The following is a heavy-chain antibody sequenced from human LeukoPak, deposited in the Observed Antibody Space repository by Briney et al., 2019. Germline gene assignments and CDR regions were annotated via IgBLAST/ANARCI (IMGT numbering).Heavy chain of an antibody. D-gene: IGHD3-22*01. Sequence: GGSLRLSCAASRFTFSSYAMSWVRQAPGKGLEWVSSISGSGGSTYYADSVKGRFTISRDNSKNALYLQMNSLRAEDTAVYYCAKSSYYDSSGFYREYYFDYWGQGTLVTVSS. CDR2: ISGSGGST. J-gene: IGHJ4*02. CDR1: RFTFSSYA. V-gene: IGHV3-23*01. CDR3: AKSSYYDSSGFYREYYFDY.